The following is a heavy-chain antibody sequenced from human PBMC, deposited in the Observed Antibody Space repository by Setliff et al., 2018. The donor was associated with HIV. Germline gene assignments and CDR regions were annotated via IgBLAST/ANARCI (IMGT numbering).Heavy chain of an antibody. CDR1: GFTFSTYS. CDR3: ARYFRDGSYNDY. D-gene: IGHD3-10*01. V-gene: IGHV3-21*01. Sequence: PGGSLRLSCAASGFTFSTYSMNWVRQAPGKGLEWVSSISGSSSYIYYADSMKGRFAISRDNAKRSLFLQMNSLRGEDTAVYYCARYFRDGSYNDYWGQGTLVTVSS. CDR2: ISGSSSYI. J-gene: IGHJ4*02.